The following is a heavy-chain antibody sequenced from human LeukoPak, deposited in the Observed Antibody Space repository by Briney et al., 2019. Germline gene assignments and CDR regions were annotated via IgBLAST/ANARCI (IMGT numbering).Heavy chain of an antibody. J-gene: IGHJ4*02. CDR1: GFTFSSYS. CDR2: ISYDGSNK. CDR3: AKGAGHFDY. Sequence: PGGSLRLSCAASGFTFSSYSMNWVRQAPGKGLEWVAVISYDGSNKYYADSVKGRFTISRDNSKNTLYLQMNSLRAEDTAVYYCAKGAGHFDYWGQGTLVTVSS. V-gene: IGHV3-30*18.